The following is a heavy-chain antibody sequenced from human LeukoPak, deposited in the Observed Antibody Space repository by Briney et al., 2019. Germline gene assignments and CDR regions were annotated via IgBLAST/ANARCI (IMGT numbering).Heavy chain of an antibody. V-gene: IGHV3-21*01. D-gene: IGHD3-16*01. J-gene: IGHJ4*02. Sequence: GGSLRLSCAASGFTFSSYSMNWVRQAPGKGLEWVSSISSSSSYMYYADSVKGRFTISRDNAKNSLYLQMNSLRAEDTAVYYCARVWGSYFDYWGQGTLVTVSS. CDR3: ARVWGSYFDY. CDR2: ISSSSSYM. CDR1: GFTFSSYS.